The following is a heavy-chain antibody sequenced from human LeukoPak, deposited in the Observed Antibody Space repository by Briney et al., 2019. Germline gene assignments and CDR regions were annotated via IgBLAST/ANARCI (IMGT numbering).Heavy chain of an antibody. CDR1: GFTFSNYW. V-gene: IGHV3-7*03. J-gene: IGHJ4*02. Sequence: GGSLRLSCAASGFTFSNYWMSWVRQAPGKGLEWVASIKQDGSDKYYVDSVRGRFTTSRDNVDNSLYLQMNSLRAEDTAVYYCARDYPTFGVVSIFDYWGQGTLVSVSS. CDR2: IKQDGSDK. D-gene: IGHD3-3*01. CDR3: ARDYPTFGVVSIFDY.